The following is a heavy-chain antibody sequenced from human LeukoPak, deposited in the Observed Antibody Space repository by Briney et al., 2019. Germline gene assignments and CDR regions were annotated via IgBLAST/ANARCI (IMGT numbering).Heavy chain of an antibody. CDR2: ISGSGGST. J-gene: IGHJ4*02. CDR3: AKDPVNYDFWSGPDY. V-gene: IGHV3-23*01. D-gene: IGHD3-3*01. Sequence: GGSLRLSCAASGFTFSSYAMSWVRQAPGKGLEWVSAISGSGGSTYYADSVKGRFTISRDNSKSTLYLQMNSLRAEDTAVYYCAKDPVNYDFWSGPDYWGQGTLVTVSS. CDR1: GFTFSSYA.